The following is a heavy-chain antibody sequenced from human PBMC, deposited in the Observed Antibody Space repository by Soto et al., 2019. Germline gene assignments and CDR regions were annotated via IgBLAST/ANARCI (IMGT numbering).Heavy chain of an antibody. D-gene: IGHD1-26*01. V-gene: IGHV3-23*01. CDR3: ARRGSGSYYDY. Sequence: EVQLLESGGGLVQPGGSLRPSCAASGFTFSSYPMRWARQAPGKGLEWVSAISGSGGSTYYADSVKGRFTISRDNSKNTLYLQMNSLRAEDTAVYYCARRGSGSYYDYWGQGTLVTVSS. CDR2: ISGSGGST. J-gene: IGHJ4*02. CDR1: GFTFSSYP.